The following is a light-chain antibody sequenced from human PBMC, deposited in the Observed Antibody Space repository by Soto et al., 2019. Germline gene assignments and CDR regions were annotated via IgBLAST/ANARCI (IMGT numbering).Light chain of an antibody. CDR3: QQYGGATGT. CDR1: QSVSSTY. J-gene: IGKJ1*01. CDR2: AAS. V-gene: IGKV3-20*01. Sequence: ENVLTQSPGTLSLSPGERATLSCRASQSVSSTYLAWYQQKPGQAPRLLIYAASSRATGIPDRFSGSGSGTDFTLTIRRLEPEDFAVYYCQQYGGATGTFGQGTRVEIK.